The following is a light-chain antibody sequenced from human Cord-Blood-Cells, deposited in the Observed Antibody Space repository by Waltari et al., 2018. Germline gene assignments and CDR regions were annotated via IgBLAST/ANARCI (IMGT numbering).Light chain of an antibody. V-gene: IGLV2-14*01. CDR1: SSDVGGYNY. CDR2: DVS. Sequence: QSALTQPASVSGSPGQSITISCTGTSSDVGGYNYVSWYQQHPGKAPQLMIYDVSKRRSGVSNRFSGSKSGNTASLTISGLQAEDEADYYCSSYTSSSTLLVFGGGTKLTVL. J-gene: IGLJ3*02. CDR3: SSYTSSSTLLV.